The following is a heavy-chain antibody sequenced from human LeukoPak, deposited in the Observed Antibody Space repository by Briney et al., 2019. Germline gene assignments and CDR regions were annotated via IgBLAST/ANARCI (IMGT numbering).Heavy chain of an antibody. J-gene: IGHJ6*03. V-gene: IGHV3-48*01. CDR2: ISSSSSTI. CDR3: ARLYSGYLMDV. D-gene: IGHD5-12*01. CDR1: GFTFSSYS. Sequence: PGGSLRLSCAASGFTFSSYSMNWVRQAPGKGLEWVSYISSSSSTIYYADSVKGRFTISRDNAKNSLYLQMNSLRAEDTAVYYCARLYSGYLMDVWGKGTTVTVSS.